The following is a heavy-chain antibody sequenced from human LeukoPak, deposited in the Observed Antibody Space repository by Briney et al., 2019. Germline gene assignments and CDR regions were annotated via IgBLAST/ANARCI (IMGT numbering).Heavy chain of an antibody. CDR2: IRTKAYGGTT. V-gene: IGHV3-49*04. J-gene: IGHJ4*02. CDR1: GFTFSSYG. Sequence: GGSLRLSCAASGFTFSSYGMHWVRQAPGKGLEWVGFIRTKAYGGTTQYAASVKGRFTISRDDSINVAYLEMNSLQTEDTAMYYCTRGLSYYASGSYLYWGQGTLVTVSS. D-gene: IGHD3-10*01. CDR3: TRGLSYYASGSYLY.